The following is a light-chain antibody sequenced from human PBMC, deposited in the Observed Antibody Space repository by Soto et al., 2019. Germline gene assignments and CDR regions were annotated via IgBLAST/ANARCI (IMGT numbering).Light chain of an antibody. Sequence: QSALTQPASVSGSPGQSITISCARTGGDIGAYNYVSWYQQHPGKAPKLMIYEVIRRPSGISNRFSGSKSGNTASLTISTLQAEDEADYYCSSYTTSSTVVFGGGTKLTVL. CDR3: SSYTTSSTVV. J-gene: IGLJ3*02. V-gene: IGLV2-14*01. CDR2: EVI. CDR1: GGDIGAYNY.